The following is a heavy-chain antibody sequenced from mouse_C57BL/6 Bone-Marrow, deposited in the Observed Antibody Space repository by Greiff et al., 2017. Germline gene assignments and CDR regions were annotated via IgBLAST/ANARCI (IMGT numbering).Heavy chain of an antibody. CDR2: IYPGNSDT. J-gene: IGHJ3*01. Sequence: EVQLVESGTVLARPGASVKMSCKTSGYTFTSYWMHWVKQRPGQGLEWIGAIYPGNSDTSYNQKFKGKAKLTAVTSASTAYMELSSLTNGDSAVYYGTRWDDGYLAWFAYWGQGTLVTVSA. V-gene: IGHV1-5*01. CDR3: TRWDDGYLAWFAY. CDR1: GYTFTSYW. D-gene: IGHD2-3*01.